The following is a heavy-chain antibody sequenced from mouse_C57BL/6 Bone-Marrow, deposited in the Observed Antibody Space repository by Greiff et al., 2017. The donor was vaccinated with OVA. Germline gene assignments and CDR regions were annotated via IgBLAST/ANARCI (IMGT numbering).Heavy chain of an antibody. CDR3: ARSRVTGTKYDDAMDY. Sequence: QVQLQQPGAELVMPGASVKLSCKASGYTFTSYWMHWVKQRPGQGLEWIGEIDTSDSYTNYNQKFKGKSTLTVDKSSRTAYMQLSSLTSEDSAVYYCARSRVTGTKYDDAMDYWGQGTSVTVSS. CDR1: GYTFTSYW. J-gene: IGHJ4*01. CDR2: IDTSDSYT. D-gene: IGHD4-1*01. V-gene: IGHV1-69*01.